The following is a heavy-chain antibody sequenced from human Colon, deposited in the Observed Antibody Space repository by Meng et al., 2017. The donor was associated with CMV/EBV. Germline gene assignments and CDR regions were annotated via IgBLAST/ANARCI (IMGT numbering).Heavy chain of an antibody. Sequence: GESLKISCAASGFNLTTYSMNWLRQAPGRGLEWVASISISSSYIYYADSVKGRFTISRDNAKNSSSLHVNSLRAEDTAIYYCARGGSRSYFLDNWGQGTLVTVSS. J-gene: IGHJ4*02. CDR3: ARGGSRSYFLDN. CDR2: ISISSSYI. D-gene: IGHD3-10*01. CDR1: GFNLTTYS. V-gene: IGHV3-21*01.